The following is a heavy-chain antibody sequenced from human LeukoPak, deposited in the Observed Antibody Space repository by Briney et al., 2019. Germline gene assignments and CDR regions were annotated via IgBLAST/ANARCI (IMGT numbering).Heavy chain of an antibody. J-gene: IGHJ4*02. V-gene: IGHV3-15*01. CDR2: IKSKIDGGTT. CDR1: RFTFSTYG. D-gene: IGHD7-27*01. Sequence: SGGSLRLSCAASRFTFSTYGMSWVRQAPGKGLEWVGRIKSKIDGGTTDFGAPVKGRFGISRDDSENTMYLHMNSLRTEDTAVYYCTTGNWGPYWGQGTLVTVSS. CDR3: TTGNWGPY.